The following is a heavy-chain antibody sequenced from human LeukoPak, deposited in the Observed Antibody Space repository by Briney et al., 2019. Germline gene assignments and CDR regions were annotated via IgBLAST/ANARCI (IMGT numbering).Heavy chain of an antibody. J-gene: IGHJ4*02. CDR3: ARGSSRTIDY. Sequence: SVTVSCNAYAYTFTSYGTSCERQAPGHGLGWMGWISAYNGNTNYAQKLQGRVTMTTDTATSTAYMELRSLRSDDTAVYYCARGSSRTIDYWGQGTLVTVSS. V-gene: IGHV1-18*01. CDR2: ISAYNGNT. CDR1: AYTFTSYG. D-gene: IGHD6-13*01.